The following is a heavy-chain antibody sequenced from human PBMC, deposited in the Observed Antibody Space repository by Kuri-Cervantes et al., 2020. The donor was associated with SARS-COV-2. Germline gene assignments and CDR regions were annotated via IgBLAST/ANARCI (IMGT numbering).Heavy chain of an antibody. D-gene: IGHD2-15*01. CDR3: ARVYCSGGSCYSLDY. Sequence: ASVKVSCKASGYTFTSYGINWVRQAPGQGLEWMTWISTYNGNTNYAQKLQDSVTMATDTSTSTAYMELRSLRSDDTAVYYCARVYCSGGSCYSLDYWGQGTLVTVSS. CDR2: ISTYNGNT. CDR1: GYTFTSYG. V-gene: IGHV1-18*01. J-gene: IGHJ4*02.